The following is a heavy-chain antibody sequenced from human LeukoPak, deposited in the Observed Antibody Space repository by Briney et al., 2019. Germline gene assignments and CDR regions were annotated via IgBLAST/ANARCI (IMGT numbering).Heavy chain of an antibody. Sequence: SVKVSCKASGGTFSSYTISRVRQAPGQGLEWMGRIIPILGIANYAQKFQGRVTITADKSTSTAYMELSSLRPEDTAVYYCARGHHRYCSSTSCPNWFDPWGQGTLVTVSS. CDR3: ARGHHRYCSSTSCPNWFDP. D-gene: IGHD2-2*01. J-gene: IGHJ5*02. CDR2: IIPILGIA. CDR1: GGTFSSYT. V-gene: IGHV1-69*02.